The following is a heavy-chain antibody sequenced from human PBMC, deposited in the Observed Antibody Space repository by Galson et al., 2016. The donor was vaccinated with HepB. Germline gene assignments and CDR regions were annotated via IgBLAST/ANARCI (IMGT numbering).Heavy chain of an antibody. CDR2: ISWNSGTI. V-gene: IGHV3-9*01. Sequence: SLRLSCAASGFTFEDFAMHWVRQTPGRGLEWVSGISWNSGTIVYADSVKGRFTISRDNAKSSLYLQMNSLRPEDTAFYFCARVSSTSVFAAAWFYPRGQGALVTVSS. CDR3: ARVSSTSVFAAAWFYP. J-gene: IGHJ5*02. CDR1: GFTFEDFA. D-gene: IGHD6-25*01.